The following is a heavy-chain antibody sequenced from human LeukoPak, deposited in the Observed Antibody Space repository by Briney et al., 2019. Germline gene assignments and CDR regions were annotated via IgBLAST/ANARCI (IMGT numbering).Heavy chain of an antibody. CDR1: GFTFSKYW. CDR3: ATKQWLAPPPDS. D-gene: IGHD6-19*01. J-gene: IGHJ4*02. Sequence: RGSLRLSCAASGFTFSKYWMLWGCHAPRQGLESVSRINTDGTVTTYADSVKGRFTVSRDNADNTMCLQMDSVRDEDTSVYYCATKQWLAPPPDSWGEGTPVTVSS. CDR2: INTDGTVT. V-gene: IGHV3-74*01.